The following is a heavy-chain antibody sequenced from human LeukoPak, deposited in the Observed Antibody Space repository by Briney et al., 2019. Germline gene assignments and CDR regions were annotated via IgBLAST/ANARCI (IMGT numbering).Heavy chain of an antibody. CDR3: ARDGSEKYSGSYYGGFDY. J-gene: IGHJ4*02. D-gene: IGHD1-26*01. CDR1: GFAFGDYW. V-gene: IGHV3-7*01. CDR2: IKKDGSEK. Sequence: GGSLRLSCAASGFAFGDYWMTWVRQAPGKGLGWVANIKKDGSEKYYVASVRGRFTISRDNAKNSLYLQMNSLRAEDTAVYYCARDGSEKYSGSYYGGFDYWGQGTLVTVSS.